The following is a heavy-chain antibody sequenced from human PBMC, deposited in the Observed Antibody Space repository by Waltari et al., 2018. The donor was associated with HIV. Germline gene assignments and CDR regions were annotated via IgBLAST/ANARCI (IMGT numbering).Heavy chain of an antibody. CDR2: ISSSSNYV. CDR1: GLTFSSYS. D-gene: IGHD3-22*01. CDR3: ARDLVEGFYYDSSGYYFDAFDI. J-gene: IGHJ3*02. Sequence: EVQLVQSGGGLVKPGGYLRLYCAASGLTFSSYSMIWAHQAPGKGLEWIASISSSSNYVNYADSLKGRFTISRDNGKNSLYLQMNSLRAEDTAVYYCARDLVEGFYYDSSGYYFDAFDIWGQGTMVTVSS. V-gene: IGHV3-21*01.